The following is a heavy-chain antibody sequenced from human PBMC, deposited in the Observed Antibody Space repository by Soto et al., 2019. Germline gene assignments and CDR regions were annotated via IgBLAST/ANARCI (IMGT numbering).Heavy chain of an antibody. CDR2: IYYSGST. CDR1: GGSISSSSYF. D-gene: IGHD6-13*01. V-gene: IGHV4-39*01. Sequence: SETLSLTCTVSGGSISSSSYFWGWIRQPPGKGLEWIGSIYYSGSTYSNPSLKSRVTISVDTSKNQFSLKLNFVTAADTAVYNCATPPQHLVLWGPGTLVTLSS. CDR3: ATPPQHLVL. J-gene: IGHJ4*02.